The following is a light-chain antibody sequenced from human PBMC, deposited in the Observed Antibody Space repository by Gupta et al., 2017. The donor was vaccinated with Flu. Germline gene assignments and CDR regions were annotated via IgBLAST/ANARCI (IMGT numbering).Light chain of an antibody. V-gene: IGKV3-20*01. CDR3: QQFGSTPHT. CDR2: GAS. Sequence: QKPCQAPRLVISGASISPTGLPDKFNDSGYLTEFTLTISIMAPEDFAVYYCQQFGSTPHTFGQGTKLEMK. J-gene: IGKJ2*01.